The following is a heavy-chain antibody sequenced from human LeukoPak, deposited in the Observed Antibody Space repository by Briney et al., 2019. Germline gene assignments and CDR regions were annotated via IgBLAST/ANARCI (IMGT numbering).Heavy chain of an antibody. CDR3: ARHLYTGFDS. CDR2: IHYSGNI. CDR1: GGSISNYY. D-gene: IGHD2-2*02. Sequence: SETLSLTCTVSGGSISNYYWSWIRQPPGKGLEWLGSIHYSGNIDYSPSLKSRVTISVDTSKKQFSLKLTSVTPADTAVYYCARHLYTGFDSWGQGTLVTVSS. J-gene: IGHJ5*01. V-gene: IGHV4-59*08.